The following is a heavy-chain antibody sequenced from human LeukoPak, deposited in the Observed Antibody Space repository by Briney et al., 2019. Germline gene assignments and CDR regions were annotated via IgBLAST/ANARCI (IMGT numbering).Heavy chain of an antibody. CDR2: ITVSAGST. J-gene: IGHJ4*02. D-gene: IGHD6-19*01. CDR3: ARGESIAVAGTNFDY. V-gene: IGHV3-23*01. Sequence: GGPLRLSCAASGFTFSSYAMSWVRQAPGKGLEWVSSITVSAGSTYYADSVKGRFTISRDNSKNTLYLQMNSLRAEDTAVYYCARGESIAVAGTNFDYWGQGTLVTVSS. CDR1: GFTFSSYA.